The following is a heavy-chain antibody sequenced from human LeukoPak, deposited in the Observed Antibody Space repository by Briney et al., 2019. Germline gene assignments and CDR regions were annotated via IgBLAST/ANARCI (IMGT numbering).Heavy chain of an antibody. V-gene: IGHV4-59*08. CDR2: IYHSGST. CDR3: ARLVYDSRGYYFDY. D-gene: IGHD3-22*01. J-gene: IGHJ4*02. CDR1: DGSINSYY. Sequence: SETLSLTCTVSDGSINSYYWSWIRQPPGKGLEWIGYIYHSGSTNYNPSLKSRVTISVDTSKNQFSLKLTSVTAADTAVYHCARLVYDSRGYYFDYWGQGTLVTVSS.